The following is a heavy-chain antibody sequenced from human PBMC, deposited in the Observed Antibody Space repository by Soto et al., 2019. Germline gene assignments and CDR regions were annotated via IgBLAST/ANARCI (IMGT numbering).Heavy chain of an antibody. D-gene: IGHD5-12*01. CDR2: ISGSGGST. J-gene: IGHJ3*02. V-gene: IGHV3-23*01. Sequence: EVQLLESGGGLVQPGGSQRLSCAASGCTISSYAMSWVRQAPGKGLEWVSAISGSGGSTYYADSVKGRFTISRDNSKDTLYLQMNSLRAEDTAVYYCAKDEGYSGYDWNNAFDIWGQGTMVTVSS. CDR1: GCTISSYA. CDR3: AKDEGYSGYDWNNAFDI.